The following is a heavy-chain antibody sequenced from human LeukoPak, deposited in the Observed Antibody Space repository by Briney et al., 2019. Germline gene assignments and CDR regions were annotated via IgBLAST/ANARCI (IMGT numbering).Heavy chain of an antibody. CDR2: IYPGDSDT. D-gene: IGHD1-1*01. CDR1: GFGFPSAYW. CDR3: ARVQWGVDY. Sequence: GQSMRISSKASGFGFPSAYWIGGVRAMPGEGRKKRGIIYPGDSDTKDSPSFKGQVTISADKSIPTAYLQWSSLRASDTAMYYCARVQWGVDYWGQGTLVTVSS. V-gene: IGHV5-51*01. J-gene: IGHJ4*02.